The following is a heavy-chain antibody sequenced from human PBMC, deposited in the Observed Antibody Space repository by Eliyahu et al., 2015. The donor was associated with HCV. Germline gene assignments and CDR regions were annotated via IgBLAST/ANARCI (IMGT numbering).Heavy chain of an antibody. Sequence: EVQLVQSGAEVXKPGEXLKISCXXSGYTFTNHWIAWVRQTPGKGLEWMGIXDPSDSDTXYSPSFQGQVTISADKSISTAYLFWISLEAADTAMYYCARLPTRPYYYDSSGLFDYWGQGTLVTVSS. CDR3: ARLPTRPYYYDSSGLFDY. J-gene: IGHJ4*02. CDR2: XDPSDSDT. CDR1: GYTFTNHW. D-gene: IGHD3-22*01. V-gene: IGHV5-51*01.